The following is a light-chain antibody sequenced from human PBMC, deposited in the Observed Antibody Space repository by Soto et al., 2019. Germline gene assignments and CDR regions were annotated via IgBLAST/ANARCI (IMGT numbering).Light chain of an antibody. J-gene: IGLJ2*01. CDR1: SSDVGAYNY. CDR3: SSYTRRSTVV. V-gene: IGLV2-14*03. CDR2: DVS. Sequence: QSALTQPASASGSPGQSITISCTGTSSDVGAYNYVSWYQQHPGKAPKLMIYDVSIRPSGVSNRFSGSKSGNTASLTISGLQAEDEADYYCSSYTRRSTVVFGGGTKLTVL.